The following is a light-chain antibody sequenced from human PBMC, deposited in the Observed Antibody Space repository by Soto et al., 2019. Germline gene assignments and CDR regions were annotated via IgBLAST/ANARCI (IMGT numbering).Light chain of an antibody. V-gene: IGKV3-20*01. CDR3: QQYVSWPLT. J-gene: IGKJ1*01. CDR2: GAS. CDR1: QSVSSSY. Sequence: EIVLTQSAGTLSLSPGERATLSCRASQSVSSSYLAWYQQKPGQAPRLLIYGASSRATGIPDRFSGSGSGTEFTLTIGSLQSEDFAVYYCQQYVSWPLTFGQGTKVDIK.